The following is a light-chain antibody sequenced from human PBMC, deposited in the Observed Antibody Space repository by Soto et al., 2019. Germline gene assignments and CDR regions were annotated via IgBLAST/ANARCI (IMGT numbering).Light chain of an antibody. V-gene: IGLV7-46*01. CDR3: LLSYSGAYV. J-gene: IGLJ1*01. CDR2: DTS. CDR1: TGAVTSGHY. Sequence: QAVLTHEPSLTVSPGCTFTLTFGSSTGAVTSGHYPYWFQQKPGQAHRTLIYDTSNKHSWTPDRLSGSLLGGKAALTLSGAQPEDEAEYYCLLSYSGAYVFGTGTKVTVL.